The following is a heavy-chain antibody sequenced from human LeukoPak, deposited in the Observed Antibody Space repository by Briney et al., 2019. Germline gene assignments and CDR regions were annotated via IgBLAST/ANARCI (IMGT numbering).Heavy chain of an antibody. J-gene: IGHJ3*02. D-gene: IGHD2-15*01. V-gene: IGHV1-18*01. Sequence: GASVKVSCKASGYTFTSYGISWVRQAPGQGLEWMGWISAYNGNTNYAQKLQGRVTMTTDTSTSTAYMELSRLRSDDTAVYYCARDAGRYCSGGSCYWGGAFDIWGQGTMVTVSS. CDR3: ARDAGRYCSGGSCYWGGAFDI. CDR1: GYTFTSYG. CDR2: ISAYNGNT.